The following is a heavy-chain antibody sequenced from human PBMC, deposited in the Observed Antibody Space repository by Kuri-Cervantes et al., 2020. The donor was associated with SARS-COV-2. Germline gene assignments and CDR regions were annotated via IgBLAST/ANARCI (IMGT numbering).Heavy chain of an antibody. CDR3: VRDGCTSCHQDRWFDP. J-gene: IGHJ5*02. V-gene: IGHV3-7*01. CDR1: GFPFSGFW. CDR2: INPDGSER. D-gene: IGHD2-8*01. Sequence: GESLKISCVASGFPFSGFWMSWVRQAPGKGLEWVGQINPDGSERYYVDPVKGRFTISRDNAKSSLYLQMDNLRAEDTAVYYCVRDGCTSCHQDRWFDPWGQGTLVTVSS.